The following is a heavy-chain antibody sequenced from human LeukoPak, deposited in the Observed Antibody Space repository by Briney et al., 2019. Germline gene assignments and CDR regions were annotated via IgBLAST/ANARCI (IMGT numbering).Heavy chain of an antibody. J-gene: IGHJ4*02. D-gene: IGHD1-7*01. Sequence: ASVKVSCKASGYTFTGYYMHWVRQAPGQGLEWMGWINPNSGGTNYAQKFQGRVTMTRDTSISTAYMELSRLRSDDTAVYYCARDNITGPMGCDSWGQGPLVTVSS. CDR3: ARDNITGPMGCDS. V-gene: IGHV1-2*02. CDR1: GYTFTGYY. CDR2: INPNSGGT.